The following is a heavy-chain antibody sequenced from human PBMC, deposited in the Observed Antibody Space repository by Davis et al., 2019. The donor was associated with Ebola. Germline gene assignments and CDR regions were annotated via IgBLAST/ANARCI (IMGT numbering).Heavy chain of an antibody. CDR1: GFTFSNYY. CDR2: IKTDGSTT. D-gene: IGHD2-2*01. Sequence: GESLKISCAASGFTFSNYYLHWVRQAPGKGLEWVARIKTDGSTTRYADSVKGRFSISRDNTKNTLYLQKNSLRGEDTAIYYCARDTSHQLPHWLYYFYGMDVWGQGTTVTVSS. CDR3: ARDTSHQLPHWLYYFYGMDV. J-gene: IGHJ6*02. V-gene: IGHV3-74*01.